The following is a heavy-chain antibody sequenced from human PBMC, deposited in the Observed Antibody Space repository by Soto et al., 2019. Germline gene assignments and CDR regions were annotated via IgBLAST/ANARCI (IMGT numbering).Heavy chain of an antibody. CDR3: ARRGDSWNWNYFDY. Sequence: ASVKVSCKASGYTFTGYYMHWVRQAPGQGLEWMGWINPNSGGTNYAQKFQGRVTMTRDTSISTAYMELSRLRSDDTAVYYCARRGDSWNWNYFDYWGQGTLVTVSS. CDR1: GYTFTGYY. D-gene: IGHD1-7*01. CDR2: INPNSGGT. J-gene: IGHJ4*02. V-gene: IGHV1-2*02.